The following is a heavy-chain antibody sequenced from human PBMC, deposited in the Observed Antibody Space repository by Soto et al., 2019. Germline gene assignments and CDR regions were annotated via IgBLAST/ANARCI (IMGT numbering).Heavy chain of an antibody. V-gene: IGHV3-30*19. D-gene: IGHD6-13*01. Sequence: QVQLVESGGGVVQPGRSLRLSCAASGFTFSSYGMHWVRQAPGKGLEWVAVIWYDGSNKYYADSVKGRFTISRDNSKNTLYLQMNSLRAEDTAVYYCARDGTGYSSSWFDYWGQGTLVTVSS. J-gene: IGHJ4*02. CDR2: IWYDGSNK. CDR1: GFTFSSYG. CDR3: ARDGTGYSSSWFDY.